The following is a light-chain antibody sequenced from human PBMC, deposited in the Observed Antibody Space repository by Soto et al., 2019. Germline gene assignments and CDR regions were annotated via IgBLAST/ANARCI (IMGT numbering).Light chain of an antibody. J-gene: IGKJ1*01. V-gene: IGKV3-15*01. CDR2: GAS. Sequence: EIVMTQSPATLSVSPGERATLSFRASQSVSSNLAWYQQKPGQAPRLLIYGASTRATGIPARFSGSGSWTEFTLTISSLQSEDFAVYYCQQYNNWPRTFGQGTKVEIK. CDR1: QSVSSN. CDR3: QQYNNWPRT.